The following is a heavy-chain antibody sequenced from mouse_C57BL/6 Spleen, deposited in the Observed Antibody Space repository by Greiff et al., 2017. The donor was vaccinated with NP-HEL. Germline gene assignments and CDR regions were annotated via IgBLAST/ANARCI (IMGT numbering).Heavy chain of an antibody. Sequence: QVQLKQPGAELVKPGASVKLSCKASGYTFTSYWMQWVKQRPGQGLEWIGEIDPSDSYTNYNQKFKGKATLTVDTSSSTAYMQLSSLTSEDSAVYYCARCYYGSTYYFDYWGQGTTLTVSS. CDR2: IDPSDSYT. D-gene: IGHD1-1*01. V-gene: IGHV1-50*01. CDR3: ARCYYGSTYYFDY. J-gene: IGHJ2*01. CDR1: GYTFTSYW.